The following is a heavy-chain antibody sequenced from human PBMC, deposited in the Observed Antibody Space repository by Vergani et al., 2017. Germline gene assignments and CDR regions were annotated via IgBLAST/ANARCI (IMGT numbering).Heavy chain of an antibody. CDR2: ISGSGGST. V-gene: IGHV3-23*01. Sequence: EVQLLESGGGLVQPGGSLRLSCAASGFTFSSYAMSWVRQAPGKGLEWVSAISGSGGSTYYADSVKGRLTISRDNSKNTLYLQMNSLRAEDTAVYYCAKKGWWELLSAAFDYWGQGTLVTVSS. CDR1: GFTFSSYA. D-gene: IGHD1-26*01. J-gene: IGHJ4*02. CDR3: AKKGWWELLSAAFDY.